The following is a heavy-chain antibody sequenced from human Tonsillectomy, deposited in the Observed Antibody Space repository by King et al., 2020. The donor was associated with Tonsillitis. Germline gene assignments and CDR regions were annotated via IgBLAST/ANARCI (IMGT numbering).Heavy chain of an antibody. D-gene: IGHD4-17*01. J-gene: IGHJ4*02. CDR1: GYTFTSYV. Sequence: QLVQSGAEVKKPGASVKVSCKASGYTFTSYVMHWVRQAPGQRLEWMGWINAGNGNTKYSQKFQGRVTITRDTSASTTYMELSSLRSEDTAVYYCARDPPSTVTIYYFDYWGQGTLVTVSS. V-gene: IGHV1-3*01. CDR3: ARDPPSTVTIYYFDY. CDR2: INAGNGNT.